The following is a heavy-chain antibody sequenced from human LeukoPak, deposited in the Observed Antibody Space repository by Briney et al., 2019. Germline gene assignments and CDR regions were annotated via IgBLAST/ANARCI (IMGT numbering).Heavy chain of an antibody. D-gene: IGHD5-24*01. CDR3: ARGFRDGYKPGLAY. CDR2: IYTSGST. Sequence: SETLSLTRTVSGGSISSYYWSWIRQPAGKGLEWIGRIYTSGSTNYNPSLKSRVTMPVDTSKNQFSLKLSSVTAADTAVYYCARGFRDGYKPGLAYWGQGTLVTVSS. J-gene: IGHJ4*02. CDR1: GGSISSYY. V-gene: IGHV4-4*07.